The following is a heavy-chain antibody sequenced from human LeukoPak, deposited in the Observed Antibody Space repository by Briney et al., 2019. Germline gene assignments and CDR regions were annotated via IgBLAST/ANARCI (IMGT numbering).Heavy chain of an antibody. Sequence: SENLSLTCTVSGGSISSYYWSWIRQPPGKGLEWIGYIYYSGSTNYIPSLKSRVTISVDTSKNQSSLKLSSVTAADTAVYYCAREGDGLCDYWGQGTLVTVSS. V-gene: IGHV4-59*01. J-gene: IGHJ4*02. CDR3: AREGDGLCDY. CDR2: IYYSGST. CDR1: GGSISSYY. D-gene: IGHD5-24*01.